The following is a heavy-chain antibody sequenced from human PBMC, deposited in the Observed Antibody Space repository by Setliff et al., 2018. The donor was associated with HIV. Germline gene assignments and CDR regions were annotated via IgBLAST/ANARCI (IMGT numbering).Heavy chain of an antibody. Sequence: SETLSLTCKVSGAPISSYYWNWIRQPPGKGLEWLGYIYNSGYSNSKPSLKSRVTISLDTSKNQFSLKLSSVTAADTAVYYCARGDGYRANDAYYDTGMDVWGQGITVTVSS. V-gene: IGHV4-59*01. CDR2: IYNSGYS. CDR3: ARGDGYRANDAYYDTGMDV. CDR1: GAPISSYY. J-gene: IGHJ6*02. D-gene: IGHD5-12*01.